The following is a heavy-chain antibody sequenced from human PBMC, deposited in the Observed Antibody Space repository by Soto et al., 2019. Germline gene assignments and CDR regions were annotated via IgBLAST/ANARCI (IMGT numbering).Heavy chain of an antibody. Sequence: QVQLVQSGAEVKKPGSSVKVSCKASGGTFSSYTISWVRQAPGQGLEWMGRIIPILGIANYAQKFQGRVTITADKSTSTAYMELSSLRSEDMAVYYCVMEYCSSTSCYRDYWGQGTLVTVSS. V-gene: IGHV1-69*02. CDR3: VMEYCSSTSCYRDY. CDR2: IIPILGIA. CDR1: GGTFSSYT. D-gene: IGHD2-2*02. J-gene: IGHJ4*02.